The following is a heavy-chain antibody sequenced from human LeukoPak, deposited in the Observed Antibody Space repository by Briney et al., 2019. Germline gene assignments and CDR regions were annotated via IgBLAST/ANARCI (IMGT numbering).Heavy chain of an antibody. V-gene: IGHV4-39*01. CDR2: ICYSGST. Sequence: PSETLSLTCTVSGGSISSSSYCWGWIRQPPGKGLEWIGSICYSGSTFYNPSLKSRVTLSVDTSKNQFSLKLSSVTAADTAVYYCARLRLHYYYYYGMDVWGQGTTVTVSS. D-gene: IGHD6-25*01. CDR1: GGSISSSSYC. J-gene: IGHJ6*02. CDR3: ARLRLHYYYYYGMDV.